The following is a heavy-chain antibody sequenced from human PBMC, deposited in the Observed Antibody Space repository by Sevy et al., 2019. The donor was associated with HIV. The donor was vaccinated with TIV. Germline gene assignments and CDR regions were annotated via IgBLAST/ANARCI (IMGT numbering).Heavy chain of an antibody. J-gene: IGHJ4*02. CDR3: ALYCSTTNCIFDY. Sequence: ASVKVSCKASGYTFMNYGISWVRQAPGQGLEWMGWISASNGNTNYAQKFQGRVTMTTGTSTTTAYMELRSLRSDDTAVYYCALYCSTTNCIFDYWGQGTLVTVSS. D-gene: IGHD2-2*01. CDR1: GYTFMNYG. V-gene: IGHV1-18*01. CDR2: ISASNGNT.